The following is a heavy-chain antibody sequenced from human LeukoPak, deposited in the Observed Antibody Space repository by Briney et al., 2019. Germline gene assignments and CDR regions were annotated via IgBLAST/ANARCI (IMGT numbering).Heavy chain of an antibody. J-gene: IGHJ6*03. V-gene: IGHV3-74*01. CDR3: ARVVYDSSGYYYYYYMDV. Sequence: PGGSLRLSCAASGFTFSSYWMHWVRQAPGKGLVWVSRINSDGSSTSCADSVKGRFTISRDNAKNTLYLQMNSLRAEDTAVYYCARVVYDSSGYYYYYYMDVWGKGTTVTVSS. CDR1: GFTFSSYW. D-gene: IGHD3-22*01. CDR2: INSDGSST.